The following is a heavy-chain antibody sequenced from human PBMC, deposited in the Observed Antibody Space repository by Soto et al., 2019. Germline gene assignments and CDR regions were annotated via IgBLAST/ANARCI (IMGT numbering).Heavy chain of an antibody. D-gene: IGHD6-13*01. V-gene: IGHV3-23*01. Sequence: PGGSLRLSCAASGFTFSSYAMSWVRQAPGKGLEWVSGISGNGGSTYYADSVKGRFTISRDNSKNTLYLQMNSLRAEDTAVYYCEKVGTSSWQYGYFDYWGQGTRVNVSS. CDR3: EKVGTSSWQYGYFDY. CDR1: GFTFSSYA. J-gene: IGHJ4*02. CDR2: ISGNGGST.